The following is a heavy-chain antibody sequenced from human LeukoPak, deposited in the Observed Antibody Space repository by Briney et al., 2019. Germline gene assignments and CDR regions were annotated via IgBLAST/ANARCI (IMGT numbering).Heavy chain of an antibody. Sequence: GGSLRLFCTASGLTFTIYAMRWVRQARGEGLECVSVISGTGGSTNHADSVKGRFTISRDNSKNALYLQMNGLRAEDTAVYYCAKESGGDSRGYYEVFDYWGEGARVTVS. CDR1: GLTFTIYA. CDR2: ISGTGGST. J-gene: IGHJ4*02. D-gene: IGHD3-22*01. V-gene: IGHV3-23*01. CDR3: AKESGGDSRGYYEVFDY.